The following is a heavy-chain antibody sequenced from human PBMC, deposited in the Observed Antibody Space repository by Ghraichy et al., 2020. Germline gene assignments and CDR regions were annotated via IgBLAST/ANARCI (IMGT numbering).Heavy chain of an antibody. CDR2: IIPIFGTA. CDR1: GGTFSSYA. Sequence: SVKVSCKASGGTFSSYAISWVRQAPGQGLEWMGGIIPIFGTANYAQKFQGRVTITADESTSTAYMELSSLRSEDTAVYYCARDPSYYDFWGWGAFDIWGQGTMVTVSS. D-gene: IGHD3-3*01. J-gene: IGHJ3*02. CDR3: ARDPSYYDFWGWGAFDI. V-gene: IGHV1-69*13.